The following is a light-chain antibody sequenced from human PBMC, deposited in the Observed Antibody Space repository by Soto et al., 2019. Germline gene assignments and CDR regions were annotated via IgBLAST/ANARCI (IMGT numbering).Light chain of an antibody. J-gene: IGKJ2*01. CDR2: GAS. CDR3: HQSGSGADT. CDR1: ESVRNNS. Sequence: ELVLTQSPGTLSLSPGERATLSCRASESVRNNSLAWYQQHPGQAPRLLIFGASSRATGIPDRFTGSGSGADFRLTISRLEPEDSAVYFCHQSGSGADTFGQGTKLEIK. V-gene: IGKV3-20*01.